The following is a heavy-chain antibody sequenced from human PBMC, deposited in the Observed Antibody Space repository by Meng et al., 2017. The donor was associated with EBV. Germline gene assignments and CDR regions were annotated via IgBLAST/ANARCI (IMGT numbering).Heavy chain of an antibody. CDR2: ISGSGGST. D-gene: IGHD3-3*01. CDR3: AKDQYDFWSGYYLTDY. Sequence: EGELVGSGGGLVQPGGSLRLSCAASGFTFSSYAMSWVRQAPGKGLEWVSAISGSGGSTYYADSVKGRFTISRDNSKNTLYLQMNSLRAEDTAVYYCAKDQYDFWSGYYLTDYWGQGTLVTVSS. CDR1: GFTFSSYA. V-gene: IGHV3-23*04. J-gene: IGHJ4*02.